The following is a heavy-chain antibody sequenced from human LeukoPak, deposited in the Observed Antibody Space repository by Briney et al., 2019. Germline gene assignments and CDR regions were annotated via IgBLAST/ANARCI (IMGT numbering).Heavy chain of an antibody. CDR1: GYTFTGYY. V-gene: IGHV1-2*02. Sequence: ASVKVSCKASGYTFTGYYMHWVRQAPGQGIEGMGWINPNSGSTNYAQKFQGSVTMTRDTSISTAYMELSRLRSDDTAVYYCARVFIYCSGGSCYCDYWGQGTLVTVSS. J-gene: IGHJ4*02. D-gene: IGHD2-15*01. CDR3: ARVFIYCSGGSCYCDY. CDR2: INPNSGST.